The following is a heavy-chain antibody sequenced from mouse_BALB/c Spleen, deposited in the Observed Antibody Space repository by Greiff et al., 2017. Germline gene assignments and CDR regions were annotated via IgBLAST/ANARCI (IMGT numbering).Heavy chain of an antibody. J-gene: IGHJ3*01. CDR1: GYTFSSYW. V-gene: IGHV1-9*01. CDR2: ILPGSGST. Sequence: VQLQQSGAELMKPGASVTISCKATGYTFSSYWIEWVKQRPGHGLEWIGEILPGSGSTNYNEKFKGKATFTADTSSNTAYMQLSSLTSEDSAVYYCARPLIATVVEGGFAYWGQGTLVTVSA. D-gene: IGHD1-1*01. CDR3: ARPLIATVVEGGFAY.